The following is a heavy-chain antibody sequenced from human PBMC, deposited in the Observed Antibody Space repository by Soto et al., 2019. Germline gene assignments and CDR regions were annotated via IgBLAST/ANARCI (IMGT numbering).Heavy chain of an antibody. J-gene: IGHJ4*02. D-gene: IGHD6-13*01. CDR3: ARALGRQLVAY. CDR2: ISAYNGNK. Sequence: QVQLVQSGAEVKKPGASVNVSCKASGYSFTSYGISWVRQAPGQGLEWMGWISAYNGNKKYAQKLQGRVIMTTDTATSRAFMELRSLRSDDTAVYYCARALGRQLVAYWGQGTLVTVSS. V-gene: IGHV1-18*01. CDR1: GYSFTSYG.